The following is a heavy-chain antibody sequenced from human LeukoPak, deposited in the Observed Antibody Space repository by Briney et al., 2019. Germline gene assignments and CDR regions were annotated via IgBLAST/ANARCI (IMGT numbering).Heavy chain of an antibody. CDR2: INPNSGGT. D-gene: IGHD6-13*01. V-gene: IGHV1-2*02. Sequence: ASVKVSCKASGYTFTGYYMHWVRQAPGQGLEWMGWINPNSGGTNYAQKFQGRVTMTRDTSISTAYMELSRLRSDDTAVYYCARASISAAGPGLIDYWGQGTLVTVPS. J-gene: IGHJ4*02. CDR1: GYTFTGYY. CDR3: ARASISAAGPGLIDY.